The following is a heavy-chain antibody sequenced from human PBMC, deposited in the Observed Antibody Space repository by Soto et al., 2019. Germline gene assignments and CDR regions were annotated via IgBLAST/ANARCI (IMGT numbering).Heavy chain of an antibody. Sequence: SETLSLTCAVYGGSFGGYYWSWIRQPPGKGLEWIGYIYYSGSTNYNPSLKSRVTISVDTSKNQFSLKLSSVTAADTAVYYCARAPKSSGYYRYGMDVWGQGTTVTVSS. J-gene: IGHJ6*02. V-gene: IGHV4-59*01. D-gene: IGHD3-22*01. CDR2: IYYSGST. CDR1: GGSFGGYY. CDR3: ARAPKSSGYYRYGMDV.